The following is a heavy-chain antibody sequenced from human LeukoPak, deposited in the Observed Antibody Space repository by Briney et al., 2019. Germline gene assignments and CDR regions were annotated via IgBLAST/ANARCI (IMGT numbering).Heavy chain of an antibody. CDR3: ARDRYDIMTGYYKSGGGDY. V-gene: IGHV3-33*01. CDR1: GFTFSSYG. J-gene: IGHJ4*02. D-gene: IGHD3-9*01. Sequence: GGSLRLSCAASGFTFSSYGMHWVRQAPGKGLEWVAVIWYDGSNKYYADSVKGRFTISRDNSKNTLYLQMNSLRAEDTAVYYCARDRYDIMTGYYKSGGGDYWGQGTLVTVSS. CDR2: IWYDGSNK.